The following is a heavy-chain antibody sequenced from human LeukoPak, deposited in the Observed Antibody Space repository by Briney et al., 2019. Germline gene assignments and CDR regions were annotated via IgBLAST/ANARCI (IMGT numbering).Heavy chain of an antibody. Sequence: PGGSLRLSCAASGFTFSSYSMNWVRQAPGKGLEWVSSISSSSSYIYYADSVKGRFTISRDNAKNSLYLQMNNLRAEDTAVYYCARGAFDYISSSGEWMGDYWGQGTLVTVSS. CDR1: GFTFSSYS. J-gene: IGHJ4*02. V-gene: IGHV3-21*01. CDR3: ARGAFDYISSSGEWMGDY. CDR2: ISSSSSYI. D-gene: IGHD6-6*01.